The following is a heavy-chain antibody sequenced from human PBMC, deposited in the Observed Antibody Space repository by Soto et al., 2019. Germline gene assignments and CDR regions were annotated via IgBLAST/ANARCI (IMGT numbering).Heavy chain of an antibody. V-gene: IGHV1-69*01. CDR2: IIPIFGTA. CDR3: ARHCSGGSCYSNSAFDI. CDR1: GGTFSSYA. D-gene: IGHD2-15*01. Sequence: QVQLVQSGAEVKKPGSSVKVSCKASGGTFSSYAISWVRQAPGQGLEWMGGIIPIFGTANYAQKFQGRVTITADESTSTAYMELSSRRSEDTAVYYCARHCSGGSCYSNSAFDIWGQGTMVTVSS. J-gene: IGHJ3*02.